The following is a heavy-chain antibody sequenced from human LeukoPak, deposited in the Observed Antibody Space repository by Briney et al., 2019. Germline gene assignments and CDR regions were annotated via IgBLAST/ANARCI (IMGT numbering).Heavy chain of an antibody. CDR3: ARPEVTSDAFDI. CDR1: GYTFTNYW. Sequence: SGESLKISCKGSGYTFTNYWIGWARQMPGKGLEWVGIINPSDSDTRYSPSLQGQVTPSADKSISTAYLQWSSLKASDTAMYYCARPEVTSDAFDIWGQGTMVTVSS. D-gene: IGHD4-17*01. V-gene: IGHV5-51*01. CDR2: INPSDSDT. J-gene: IGHJ3*02.